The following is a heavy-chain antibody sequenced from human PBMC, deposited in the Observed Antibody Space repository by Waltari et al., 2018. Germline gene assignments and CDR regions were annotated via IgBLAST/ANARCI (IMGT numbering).Heavy chain of an antibody. CDR3: ARLTTVDV. Sequence: EVQLVESGGDLVQPGGSLRLSCVASGSSFNRYWMHWVRQAPGKGLVWVSRISFDGNGISYADSVKGRFTISRDNAKNTLYLQMNSLRDEDTGVYYCARLTTVDVWGQGTTVIVSS. CDR2: ISFDGNGI. J-gene: IGHJ6*02. V-gene: IGHV3-74*01. D-gene: IGHD4-17*01. CDR1: GSSFNRYW.